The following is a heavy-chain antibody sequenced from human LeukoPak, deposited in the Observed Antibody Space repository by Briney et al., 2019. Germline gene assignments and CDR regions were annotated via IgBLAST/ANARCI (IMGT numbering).Heavy chain of an antibody. CDR2: IRYSGRT. CDR1: DDSISRDY. CDR3: ARLPDVSGWPFDY. V-gene: IGHV4-59*01. J-gene: IGHJ4*02. D-gene: IGHD6-19*01. Sequence: SETLSLTCTASDDSISRDYWTWIRQPPGKGLEWIGYIRYSGRTEYNPSLKSRVTISIQTSKNQFSLKLTSVTAADTAIYYCARLPDVSGWPFDYWGQRILVTVSS.